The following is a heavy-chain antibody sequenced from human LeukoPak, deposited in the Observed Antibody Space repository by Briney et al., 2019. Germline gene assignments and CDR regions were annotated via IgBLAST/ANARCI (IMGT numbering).Heavy chain of an antibody. V-gene: IGHV3-15*07. J-gene: IGHJ4*02. CDR1: GLTVTNAW. Sequence: GGSLRLSCSASGLTVTNAWMNWVRQAPGEGLDWVGRIASKTDGGATDYAAPVKGRFTISRDDSKNTLYLQMNSLKTEDTAVYYCTTSPRYVWGSYRPVDIDYWGQGTLVTVSS. D-gene: IGHD3-16*02. CDR3: TTSPRYVWGSYRPVDIDY. CDR2: IASKTDGGAT.